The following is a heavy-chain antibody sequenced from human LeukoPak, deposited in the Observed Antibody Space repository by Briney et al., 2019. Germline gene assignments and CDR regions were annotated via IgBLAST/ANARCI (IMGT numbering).Heavy chain of an antibody. CDR2: INANSGET. CDR1: GYTFTGYS. J-gene: IGHJ5*02. CDR3: ATGVDMIWFALQS. Sequence: ASVKVSCKASGYTFTGYSMNWVRQAPGQGLEWMGWINANSGETNYAQKFQGRVTMTRDTSISTAYMELSRLNSDDTAVYYCATGVDMIWFALQSWGQGTLVSVSS. D-gene: IGHD3-10*01. V-gene: IGHV1-2*02.